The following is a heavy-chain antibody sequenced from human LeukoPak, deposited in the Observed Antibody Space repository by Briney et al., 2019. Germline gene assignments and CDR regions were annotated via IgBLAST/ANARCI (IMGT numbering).Heavy chain of an antibody. CDR2: ISYDGSNK. J-gene: IGHJ3*02. D-gene: IGHD4-23*01. Sequence: PGGSLRLSCAASGFTFSSYAMHWVRQAPGKGLEWVAVISYDGSNKYYADSVKGRFTISRDNSKNTLYLQMNSLRAEDTAVYYCARDRLRYGGNWDGDAFDIWGQGTMVTVSS. CDR1: GFTFSSYA. V-gene: IGHV3-30-3*01. CDR3: ARDRLRYGGNWDGDAFDI.